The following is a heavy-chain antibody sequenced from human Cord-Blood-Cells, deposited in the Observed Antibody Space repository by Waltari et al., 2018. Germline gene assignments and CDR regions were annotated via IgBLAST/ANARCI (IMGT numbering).Heavy chain of an antibody. V-gene: IGHV3-21*01. J-gene: IGHJ4*02. CDR1: GFTFSSYS. Sequence: EVQLVESGGGLVKPGGSLRLSCAASGFTFSSYSMNWVRQAPGKGLEWVSSISSSSSYIYYAYSVKGRFTISRDNAKNSLYLQMNSLRAEDTAVYYCARGGDYGDYPDYWGQGTLVTVSS. D-gene: IGHD4-17*01. CDR3: ARGGDYGDYPDY. CDR2: ISSSSSYI.